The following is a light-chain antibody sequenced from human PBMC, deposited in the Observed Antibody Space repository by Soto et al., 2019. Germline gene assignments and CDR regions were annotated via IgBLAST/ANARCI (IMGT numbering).Light chain of an antibody. J-gene: IGLJ1*01. CDR2: SNN. Sequence: LTQPPSASGTPGQRVTISCSGSSSNIGSNTVNWYQQLPGTAPKLLIYSNNQRPSGVPDRFSGSKSGTSASLAISGLQPEDEADYYCAAWDDSLNGPVFGTGTKVTVL. CDR1: SSNIGSNT. CDR3: AAWDDSLNGPV. V-gene: IGLV1-44*01.